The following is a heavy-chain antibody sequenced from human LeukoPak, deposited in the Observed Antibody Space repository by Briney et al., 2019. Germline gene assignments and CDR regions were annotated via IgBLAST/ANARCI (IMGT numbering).Heavy chain of an antibody. Sequence: GGSLRLSCAASGFTFSSYGMHWVRQAPGKGLEWVAVISYDGSNKYYADSVKGRFTISRDNSKNTLYLQMNSLRAEDTAVYYCAKDQTIFGVVDYWGQGTLVTVSS. J-gene: IGHJ4*02. CDR1: GFTFSSYG. D-gene: IGHD3-3*01. V-gene: IGHV3-30*18. CDR2: ISYDGSNK. CDR3: AKDQTIFGVVDY.